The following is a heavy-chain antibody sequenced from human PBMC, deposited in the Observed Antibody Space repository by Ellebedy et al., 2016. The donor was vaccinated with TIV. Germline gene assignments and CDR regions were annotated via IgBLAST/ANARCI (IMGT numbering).Heavy chain of an antibody. CDR1: GYTLTELS. J-gene: IGHJ4*02. Sequence: AASVKVSCKVSGYTLTELSMHWVRQARGKGLEWMGGFDPEDGETIYAQKFRGRVTMTDDTSTDTAYMDLSSMRSEDTAVYYWATGVAGGKSLDYWGQGTLVTVSS. CDR3: ATGVAGGKSLDY. D-gene: IGHD6-19*01. V-gene: IGHV1-24*01. CDR2: FDPEDGET.